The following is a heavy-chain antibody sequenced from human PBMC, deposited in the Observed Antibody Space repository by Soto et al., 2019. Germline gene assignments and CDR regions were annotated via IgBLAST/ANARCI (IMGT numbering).Heavy chain of an antibody. CDR2: ISGSGGST. J-gene: IGHJ6*02. V-gene: IGHV3-23*01. CDR3: AKEPATVTYYYYYGMDV. D-gene: IGHD4-4*01. Sequence: GGSLRLSCAASGFTVSSNYMSWVRQAPGKGLEWVSAISGSGGSTYYADSVKGRFTISRDNSKNTLYLQMNSLRAEDTAVYYCAKEPATVTYYYYYGMDVWGQGTTVTVSS. CDR1: GFTVSSNY.